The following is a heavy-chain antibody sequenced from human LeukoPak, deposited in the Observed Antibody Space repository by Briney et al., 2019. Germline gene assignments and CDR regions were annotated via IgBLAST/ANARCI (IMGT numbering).Heavy chain of an antibody. J-gene: IGHJ4*02. V-gene: IGHV3-30*18. D-gene: IGHD3-10*01. CDR1: GVTFSSYG. CDR3: AKGRKGRFGGNFDY. CDR2: ISYDGSNK. Sequence: PGGSLRLSCAASGVTFSSYGMHWVRQAPGKGLEWVAVISYDGSNKYYADSVKGRFTISRDNSKNTLYLQMNSLRAEDTGVYYCAKGRKGRFGGNFDYWGQGTLVTVSS.